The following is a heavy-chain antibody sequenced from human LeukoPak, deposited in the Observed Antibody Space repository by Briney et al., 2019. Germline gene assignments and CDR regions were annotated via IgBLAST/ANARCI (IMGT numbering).Heavy chain of an antibody. J-gene: IGHJ4*02. Sequence: PRGSLRLSCAASGFTFSSYWMSWVRQAPGKGLEWVANIKQDGSEKYFVDSVKGRFTISRDNAKNSLYLQMNSLRAEDTAVYYCARDKYYGDSYFEYWGQGTLVTVSS. CDR1: GFTFSSYW. CDR2: IKQDGSEK. D-gene: IGHD4-17*01. CDR3: ARDKYYGDSYFEY. V-gene: IGHV3-7*01.